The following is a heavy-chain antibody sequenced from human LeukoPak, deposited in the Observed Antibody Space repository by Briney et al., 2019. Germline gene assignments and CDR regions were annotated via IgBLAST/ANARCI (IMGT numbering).Heavy chain of an antibody. Sequence: GGSLRLSCAASGFTFSSYEMNWVRQAPGKGLEWVSSISSSSSYIYYADSVKGRFTISRDNAKNSLYLQMNSLRAEDTAVYYCARDLLSGYTNPFDYWGQGTLVTVSS. D-gene: IGHD5-12*01. CDR2: ISSSSSYI. J-gene: IGHJ4*02. CDR1: GFTFSSYE. CDR3: ARDLLSGYTNPFDY. V-gene: IGHV3-21*01.